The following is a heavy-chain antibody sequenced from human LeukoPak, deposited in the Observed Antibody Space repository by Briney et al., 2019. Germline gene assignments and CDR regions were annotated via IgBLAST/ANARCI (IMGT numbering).Heavy chain of an antibody. J-gene: IGHJ2*01. D-gene: IGHD3-10*01. CDR3: ARVGDHYHWYFDL. CDR2: LYSGGDT. CDR1: GFTVGTKY. Sequence: PGGSLRLSCAASGFTVGTKYMNWVRQGPGKGLEWGSILYSGGDTYYADSVKGRFTISRDNSRTTLSLQMNSLRVEDTAVYYCARVGDHYHWYFDLWGRGTLVTVSS. V-gene: IGHV3-53*01.